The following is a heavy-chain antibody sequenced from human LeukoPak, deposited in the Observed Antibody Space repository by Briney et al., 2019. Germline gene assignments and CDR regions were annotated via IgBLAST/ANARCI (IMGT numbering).Heavy chain of an antibody. Sequence: PGGSLRLSCAASGFTFSSYAMHWVRQAPGKGLEWVAVISYDGSNKYYADSVKGRFTISRDNAKNTLYLQMNSLRAEDTAVYYCARDLVGLPDWGGQGTLVTVSS. J-gene: IGHJ4*02. V-gene: IGHV3-30*04. CDR1: GFTFSSYA. CDR3: ARDLVGLPDW. D-gene: IGHD1-26*01. CDR2: ISYDGSNK.